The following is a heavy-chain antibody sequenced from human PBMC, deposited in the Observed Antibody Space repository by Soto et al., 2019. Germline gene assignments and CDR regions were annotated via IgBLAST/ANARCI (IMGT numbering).Heavy chain of an antibody. J-gene: IGHJ4*02. CDR1: GFTFSLYG. D-gene: IGHD4-17*01. Sequence: QVQLVESGGDVVQPGRSLRLSRAVSGFTFSLYGMHWVRQAPGKGLEWVAFISYEGRNKYYADSVKGRFTVSRDNSKNTPSLQMESLRPEDTAVYYCAKGRDSTLLRWQYFDNWGQGTQVTVSS. V-gene: IGHV3-30*18. CDR2: ISYEGRNK. CDR3: AKGRDSTLLRWQYFDN.